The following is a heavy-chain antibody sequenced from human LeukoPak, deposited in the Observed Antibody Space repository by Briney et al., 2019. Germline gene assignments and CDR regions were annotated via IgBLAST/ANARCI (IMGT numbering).Heavy chain of an antibody. CDR2: IIPILGIA. CDR3: ASFQKQV. V-gene: IGHV1-69*04. CDR1: GGTFSSYA. Sequence: ASVKVSCKASGGTFSSYAISWVRQAPGQGLEWMGRIIPILGIANYAQKFQGRVTMTRNTSITTAYMELSSLRYEDTAVYYCASFQKQVWGQGTLVTVSS. D-gene: IGHD2/OR15-2a*01. J-gene: IGHJ4*02.